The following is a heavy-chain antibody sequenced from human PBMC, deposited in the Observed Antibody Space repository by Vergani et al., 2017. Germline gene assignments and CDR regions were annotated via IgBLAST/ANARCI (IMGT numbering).Heavy chain of an antibody. CDR3: AKDMGFTGVVRGFDY. J-gene: IGHJ4*02. CDR2: ISGSGGST. Sequence: VQLLESGGGLVQPGGSLRLSCAASGFTFSSYAMSWVRTAPGKGLEWVSAISGSGGSTYYADSVKGRFTISRDNSKNTLYLQMNSLRAEDTAVYYCAKDMGFTGVVRGFDYWGQGTLVTVSS. V-gene: IGHV3-23*01. CDR1: GFTFSSYA. D-gene: IGHD3-10*02.